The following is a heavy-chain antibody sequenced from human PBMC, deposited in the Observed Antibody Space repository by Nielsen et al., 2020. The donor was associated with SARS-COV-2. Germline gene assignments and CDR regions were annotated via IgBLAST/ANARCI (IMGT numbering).Heavy chain of an antibody. CDR2: FYSGGTT. CDR1: GFLVSTKY. V-gene: IGHV3-53*01. Sequence: GESLKISCAASGFLVSTKYMNWVRQAPGKGLEWVSVFYSGGTTLYADSVKGRFIISRDNSRNTLYLQMNSLRVEDTAMYYCAKAAGSNYYHYIDVWGTGTTVTVSS. D-gene: IGHD6-25*01. CDR3: AKAAGSNYYHYIDV. J-gene: IGHJ6*03.